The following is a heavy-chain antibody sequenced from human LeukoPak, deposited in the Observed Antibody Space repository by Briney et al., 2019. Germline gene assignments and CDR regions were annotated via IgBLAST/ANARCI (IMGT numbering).Heavy chain of an antibody. Sequence: SAKVSCKASGGTFSSYAISWVRQAPGQGLEWMGGIIPIFGTANYAQKFQGRVTITADESTSTAYMELSSLRSEDTAVYYCARELYRALSGSYYPRDYYYYGMDVWGQGTTVTVSS. CDR3: ARELYRALSGSYYPRDYYYYGMDV. CDR2: IIPIFGTA. CDR1: GGTFSSYA. J-gene: IGHJ6*02. V-gene: IGHV1-69*13. D-gene: IGHD1-26*01.